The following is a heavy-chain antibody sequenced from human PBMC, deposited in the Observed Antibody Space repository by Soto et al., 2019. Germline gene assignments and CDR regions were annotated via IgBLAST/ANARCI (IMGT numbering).Heavy chain of an antibody. CDR1: GFTFRSFT. CDR2: ISSNSAYI. CDR3: TRDASRDSSARGWFDP. Sequence: KPGGSPRLSCAASGFTFRSFTMNWVRQAPGKGLEWVSTISSNSAYIYYTDALRGRFTISRDNAKNSLHLQMNSLRAEDTAVYYCTRDASRDSSARGWFDPWGPGTLVTVSS. D-gene: IGHD6-13*01. V-gene: IGHV3-21*01. J-gene: IGHJ5*02.